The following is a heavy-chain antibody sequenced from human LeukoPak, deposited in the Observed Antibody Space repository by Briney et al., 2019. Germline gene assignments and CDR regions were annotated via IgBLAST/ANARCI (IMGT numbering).Heavy chain of an antibody. D-gene: IGHD5-24*01. J-gene: IGHJ4*02. Sequence: PSETLSLTCTVSGGSISSSSYYWGWIRQPPGQGLEWIGSIYYSGSTYYNPSLKSRVTISVDTSKNQFSLKLSSVTAADTAVYYCARDGYNPPFDHWGQGTLVTVSS. CDR2: IYYSGST. CDR3: ARDGYNPPFDH. V-gene: IGHV4-39*02. CDR1: GGSISSSSYY.